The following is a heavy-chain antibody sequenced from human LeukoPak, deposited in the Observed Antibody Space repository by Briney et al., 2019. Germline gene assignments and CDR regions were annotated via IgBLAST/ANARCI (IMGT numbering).Heavy chain of an antibody. Sequence: GGSLRLSCAASGFTFSSYGMHWVRQAPGKGLEWVAVISYDGSNKYYADSVKGRFTISRDNSKNTLYLQMNSLRAEDTAVYYCARDDTYGMDVWGQGTTVTVSS. J-gene: IGHJ6*02. V-gene: IGHV3-30*03. CDR3: ARDDTYGMDV. CDR2: ISYDGSNK. CDR1: GFTFSSYG. D-gene: IGHD3-22*01.